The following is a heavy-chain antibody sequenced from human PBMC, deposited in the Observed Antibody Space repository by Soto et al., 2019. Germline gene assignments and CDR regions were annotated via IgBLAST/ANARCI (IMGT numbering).Heavy chain of an antibody. Sequence: GGSLRLSCAASGFTFSSYAMSWVRQAPGKGLEWVSAISGSGGSTYYADSVKGRFTISRDNSKNTLYLQMNSLRAEDTAVYYCASLGYCSSTSCYVLGRYCSGGSCYQRPAFDIWGQGTMVTVSS. CDR1: GFTFSSYA. J-gene: IGHJ3*02. CDR2: ISGSGGST. V-gene: IGHV3-23*01. D-gene: IGHD2-2*01. CDR3: ASLGYCSSTSCYVLGRYCSGGSCYQRPAFDI.